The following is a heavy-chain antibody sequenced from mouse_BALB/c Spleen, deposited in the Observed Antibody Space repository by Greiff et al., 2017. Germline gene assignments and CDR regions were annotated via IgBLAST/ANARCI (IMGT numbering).Heavy chain of an antibody. J-gene: IGHJ3*01. V-gene: IGHV14-3*02. CDR3: ARHGNYGGFAY. CDR1: GFNIKDTY. CDR2: IDPANGNT. D-gene: IGHD2-1*01. Sequence: VQLHQSGAELVKPGASVKLSCTASGFNIKDTYMHWVKQRPEQGLEWIGRIDPANGNTKYDPKFQGKATITADTSSNTAYLQLSSLTSEDTAVYYCARHGNYGGFAYWGQGTLVTVSA.